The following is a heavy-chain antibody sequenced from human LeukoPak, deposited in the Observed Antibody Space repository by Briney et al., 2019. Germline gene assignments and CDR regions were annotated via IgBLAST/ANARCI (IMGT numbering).Heavy chain of an antibody. D-gene: IGHD3-10*01. CDR3: MTDTAPLYASGTYYNY. Sequence: GRSLRLSCAASGFTFSSYAMNWVRQSPGKGLEWVGRVKSKTDGGTTNYAAPVKDRFTISRDDSKNTLYLQMDSLKTEDTAVYYCMTDTAPLYASGTYYNYWGQGTLVTVSS. CDR1: GFTFSSYA. V-gene: IGHV3-15*01. CDR2: VKSKTDGGTT. J-gene: IGHJ4*02.